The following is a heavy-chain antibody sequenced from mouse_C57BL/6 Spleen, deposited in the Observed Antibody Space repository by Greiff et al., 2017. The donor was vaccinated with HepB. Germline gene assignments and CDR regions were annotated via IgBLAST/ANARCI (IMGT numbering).Heavy chain of an antibody. J-gene: IGHJ3*01. CDR3: ARQGRDYSPFAY. CDR1: GFTFSSYG. Sequence: EVKLEESGGDLVKPGGSLKLSCAASGFTFSSYGMSWVRQTPDKRLEWVATISSGGSYTYYPDSVKGRFTISRDNAKNTLYLQMSSLKSEDTAMYYCARQGRDYSPFAYWGQGTLVTVSA. V-gene: IGHV5-6*02. CDR2: ISSGGSYT. D-gene: IGHD1-1*02.